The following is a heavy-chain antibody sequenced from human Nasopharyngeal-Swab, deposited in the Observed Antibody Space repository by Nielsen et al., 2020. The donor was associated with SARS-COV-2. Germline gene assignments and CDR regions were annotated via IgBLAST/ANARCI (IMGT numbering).Heavy chain of an antibody. V-gene: IGHV3-48*04. CDR2: ITSGNSV. Sequence: GESLNSCATSGFTFSPYTMTWVRQAPGKGLQWISYITSGNSVQYADSVRGRFTISRDNAKNSLYLQMNSLTAEDTAVYYCARERGGGYGDYWGQGTLVTVSS. D-gene: IGHD5-12*01. J-gene: IGHJ4*02. CDR1: GFTFSPYT. CDR3: ARERGGGYGDY.